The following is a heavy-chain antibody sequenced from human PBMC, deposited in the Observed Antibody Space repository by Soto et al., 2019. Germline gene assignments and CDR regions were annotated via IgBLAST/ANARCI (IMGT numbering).Heavy chain of an antibody. V-gene: IGHV4-59*01. J-gene: IGHJ4*02. CDR1: GGSISSYY. CDR3: AREVVMITFGGVIATYYFDY. Sequence: SETLSLTCTVSGGSISSYYWSWIRQPPGKGLEWIGYIYYSGSTNYNPSLKSRVTISVDTSKNQFSLKLSSVTAADTAVYYCAREVVMITFGGVIATYYFDYWGQGTPVTVSS. D-gene: IGHD3-16*02. CDR2: IYYSGST.